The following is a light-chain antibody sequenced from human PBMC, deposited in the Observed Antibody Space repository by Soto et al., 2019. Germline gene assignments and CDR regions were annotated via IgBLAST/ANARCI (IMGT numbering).Light chain of an antibody. V-gene: IGLV2-23*01. CDR3: CSFVDSNTYV. CDR1: SSDIGTYNL. Sequence: QSVLTQPASVSGSPGQSITISCAGSSSDIGTYNLVSWYQQHPGKAPKVMIYEGSARPSGVSNRFSGSQSGNTASLTISGLQAEDEAVYYCCSFVDSNTYVFGAGTKLTVL. CDR2: EGS. J-gene: IGLJ1*01.